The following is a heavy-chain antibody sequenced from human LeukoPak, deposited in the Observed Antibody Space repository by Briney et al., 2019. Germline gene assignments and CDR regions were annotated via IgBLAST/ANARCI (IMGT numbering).Heavy chain of an antibody. CDR3: ARGPYSYDSSGAFDI. CDR1: GGSISSSSYY. V-gene: IGHV4-61*02. CDR2: ISSNGST. Sequence: SETLSLTCTVSGGSISSSSYYWGWIRQPAGKGLEWIGRISSNGSTNYNPSLKSRVTISVDTSKNQFSLKLSSVTAADTAVYFCARGPYSYDSSGAFDIWGQGTMVTVSS. D-gene: IGHD3-22*01. J-gene: IGHJ3*02.